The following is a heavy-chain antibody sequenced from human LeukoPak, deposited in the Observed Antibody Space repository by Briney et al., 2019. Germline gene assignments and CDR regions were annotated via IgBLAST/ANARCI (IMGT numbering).Heavy chain of an antibody. CDR3: AGLKELIDAFDI. Sequence: SETLSLTCAVYGGSFSGYYWSWIRQPPGKGLEWIGEINHSGSTNYNPSLKSRVTISVDTSKNQFSLKLSSATAADTAVYYCAGLKELIDAFDIWGQGTMVTVSS. V-gene: IGHV4-34*01. CDR2: INHSGST. D-gene: IGHD1-26*01. J-gene: IGHJ3*02. CDR1: GGSFSGYY.